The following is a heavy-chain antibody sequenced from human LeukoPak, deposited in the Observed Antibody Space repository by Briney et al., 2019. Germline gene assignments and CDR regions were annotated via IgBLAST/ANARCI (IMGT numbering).Heavy chain of an antibody. J-gene: IGHJ6*02. V-gene: IGHV3-66*01. CDR2: IYSGGST. CDR1: GLTVSSNY. CDR3: ARVSSSGWYPIYYYYYGMDV. D-gene: IGHD6-19*01. Sequence: GGSLRLSCAASGLTVSSNYMSWVRQAPGKGLEWVSVIYSGGSTYYADSVKGRFTISRDNSKNTLYLQMNSLRAEDTAVYYCARVSSSGWYPIYYYYYGMDVWGQGTTVTVSS.